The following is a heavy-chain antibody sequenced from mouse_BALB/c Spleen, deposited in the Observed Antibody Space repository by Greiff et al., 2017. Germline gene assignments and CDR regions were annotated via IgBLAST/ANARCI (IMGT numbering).Heavy chain of an antibody. J-gene: IGHJ3*01. CDR1: GYTFTDYN. CDR2: IYPYNGGT. V-gene: IGHV1S29*02. CDR3: ARGGIYDGYEGFAY. Sequence: EVQLQQSGPELVKPGASVKISCKASGYTFTDYNMHWVKQSHGKSLEWIGYIYPYNGGTGYNQKFKSKATLTVDNSSSTAYMELRSLTSEDSAVYYCARGGIYDGYEGFAYWGQGTLVTVSA. D-gene: IGHD2-3*01.